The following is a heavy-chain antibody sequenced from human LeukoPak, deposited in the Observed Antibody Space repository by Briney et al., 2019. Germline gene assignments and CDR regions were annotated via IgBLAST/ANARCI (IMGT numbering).Heavy chain of an antibody. Sequence: SQTLSLTCTVSGGSISSGGYYWSWIRQHPGKGLEWIGYIFYSGSTHYNPSLKSRVTISVDTSKNQFSLKLSSVTAVDTAVYFCARSVVPAAIYDWYFDLWGRGTLVAVSS. J-gene: IGHJ2*01. CDR2: IFYSGST. D-gene: IGHD2-2*01. CDR1: GGSISSGGYY. V-gene: IGHV4-31*03. CDR3: ARSVVPAAIYDWYFDL.